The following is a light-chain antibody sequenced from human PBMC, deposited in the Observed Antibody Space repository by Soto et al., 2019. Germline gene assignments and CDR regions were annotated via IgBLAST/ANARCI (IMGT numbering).Light chain of an antibody. CDR1: QSVSSSY. Sequence: EIVLTQSPGTLSLSPGERATLSCRASQSVSSSYLGWYQQNPGQAPRLLIYAASSRATDIPDRFSGSGSGTDFTLTISRLEPEDFAVYYCQQYDTSPLTFGGGTKVEIK. CDR3: QQYDTSPLT. CDR2: AAS. V-gene: IGKV3-20*01. J-gene: IGKJ4*01.